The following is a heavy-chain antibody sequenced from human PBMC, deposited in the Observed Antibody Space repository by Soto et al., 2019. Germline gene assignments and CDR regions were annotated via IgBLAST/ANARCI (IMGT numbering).Heavy chain of an antibody. J-gene: IGHJ6*02. CDR1: GDAVSSSNW. Sequence: QVQLQESGPGLLKPSGTLALSCAVSGDAVSSSNWWTLVRQPPEKGLEWVVDIFHTGITNSNPSLKSRVTMSVDKATNQFSLNLTSVTAADTAVYYCSRYSASSLYYYFARDVWGQGTPVTVSS. D-gene: IGHD3-22*01. CDR2: IFHTGIT. CDR3: SRYSASSLYYYFARDV. V-gene: IGHV4-4*02.